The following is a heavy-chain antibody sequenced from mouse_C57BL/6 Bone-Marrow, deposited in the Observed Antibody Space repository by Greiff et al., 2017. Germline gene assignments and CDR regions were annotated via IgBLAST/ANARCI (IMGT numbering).Heavy chain of an antibody. Sequence: VQLQQSGPELVKPGASVKISCKASGYTFTDYYMNWVKQSHGKSLEWIGDINPNNGGTSYNQKFKGKATLTVDKSSSTAYMELRSLTSEDSAVYYCAGYGSSYDAMDYWGQGTSVTVSS. J-gene: IGHJ4*01. CDR2: INPNNGGT. CDR3: AGYGSSYDAMDY. D-gene: IGHD1-1*01. V-gene: IGHV1-26*01. CDR1: GYTFTDYY.